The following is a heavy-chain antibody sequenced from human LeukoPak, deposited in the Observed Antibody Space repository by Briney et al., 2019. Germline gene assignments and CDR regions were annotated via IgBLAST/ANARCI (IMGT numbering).Heavy chain of an antibody. CDR1: GFTFSDYF. CDR2: ISSSGSTI. Sequence: GGSLRLSCAASGFTFSDYFMSWIRQAPGKGLEWVSYISSSGSTIYFADSVKGRFTISRDNAKNSLYLQMNSLRAEETAVYYCARERYCSSSSCSRNYYMDVWGKGTTVTVSS. J-gene: IGHJ6*03. CDR3: ARERYCSSSSCSRNYYMDV. D-gene: IGHD2-2*01. V-gene: IGHV3-11*01.